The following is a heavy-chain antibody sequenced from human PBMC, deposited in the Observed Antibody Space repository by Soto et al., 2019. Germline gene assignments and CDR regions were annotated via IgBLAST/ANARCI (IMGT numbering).Heavy chain of an antibody. CDR2: SSNSGTFT. J-gene: IGHJ4*02. V-gene: IGHV3-11*05. Sequence: QVQLVESGGGLVKPGGSLRLTCAASGFSISDHYMSWIRQAPGKGLEWVSYSSNSGTFTKYADSVKGRFFISRDNAKNSLYLEINSLRGEDTAIYYCARSGDNYNVLDYWGQGTPVTVSS. D-gene: IGHD3-10*02. CDR1: GFSISDHY. CDR3: ARSGDNYNVLDY.